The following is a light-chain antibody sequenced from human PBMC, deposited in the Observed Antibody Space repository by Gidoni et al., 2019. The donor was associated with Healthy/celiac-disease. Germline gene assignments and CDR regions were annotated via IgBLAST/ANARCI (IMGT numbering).Light chain of an antibody. CDR1: QSVSSY. CDR3: QQRSNWPPG. V-gene: IGKV3-11*01. J-gene: IGKJ4*02. Sequence: IVLTQSPATLSLSPGERATLSCRASQSVSSYLAWYQQKPGQAPRLLIYDASNRATGIPARFSGSGSGTDFTLTISSLEPEDFAVYYCQQRSNWPPGFGGXTKVEIK. CDR2: DAS.